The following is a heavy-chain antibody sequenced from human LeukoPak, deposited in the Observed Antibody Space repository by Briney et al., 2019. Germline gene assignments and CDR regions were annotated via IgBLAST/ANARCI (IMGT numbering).Heavy chain of an antibody. D-gene: IGHD6-13*01. CDR3: ARDSTAGTVDY. Sequence: PSETLSLTCTVSGGSISTYYWSWIRQPPGKGLEWIGYIYNSGSTNYNPSLKSRVTISVDTSKNQFSLKLRPVTAADTAVYYCARDSTAGTVDYWGQGTLVTVSS. CDR1: GGSISTYY. J-gene: IGHJ4*02. V-gene: IGHV4-59*01. CDR2: IYNSGST.